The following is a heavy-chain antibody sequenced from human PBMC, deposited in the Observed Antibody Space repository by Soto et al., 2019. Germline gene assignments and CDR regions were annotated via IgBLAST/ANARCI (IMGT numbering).Heavy chain of an antibody. V-gene: IGHV1-18*01. D-gene: IGHD6-6*01. CDR1: GYTFTNYG. J-gene: IGHJ4*01. Sequence: QVQLVQSGAEVKKPGASVKVSCKASGYTFTNYGINWVRQAPGQGLEWLGWVSAYNGERRYAQRVQARVIMTTDTSTTTAYMELRSLWSGDTAVYYCSRGTSIPASGTYWGRGTLVTVSS. CDR2: VSAYNGER. CDR3: SRGTSIPASGTY.